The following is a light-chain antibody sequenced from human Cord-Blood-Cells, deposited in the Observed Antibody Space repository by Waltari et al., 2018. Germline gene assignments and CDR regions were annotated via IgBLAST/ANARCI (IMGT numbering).Light chain of an antibody. Sequence: IVLTRSPLSLPVSLGERPSISCRLGPDLLHSNEYNYLDWYLEKPGHSPHLLIYLGSNRASGVPDRFSGSGSGTDFTLKISRVEAEDVGVYYCMQALQTPYTFGQGTKLEIK. CDR3: MQALQTPYT. CDR1: PDLLHSNEYNY. V-gene: IGKV2-28*01. J-gene: IGKJ2*01. CDR2: LGS.